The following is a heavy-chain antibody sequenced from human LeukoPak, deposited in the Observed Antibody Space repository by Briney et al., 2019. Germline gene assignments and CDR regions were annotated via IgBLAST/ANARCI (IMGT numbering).Heavy chain of an antibody. CDR2: INPNSGGT. V-gene: IGHV1-2*04. CDR3: ARDSSGWNTFDY. CDR1: GYTFSDCF. J-gene: IGHJ4*02. D-gene: IGHD6-19*01. Sequence: ASVKVSCKASGYTFSDCFMHWVRQAPGQGLEWMGWINPNSGGTNYAQKFRGWVTMTRDTSISTAYMELSRLRSDDTAVYYCARDSSGWNTFDYWGQGTLVTVSS.